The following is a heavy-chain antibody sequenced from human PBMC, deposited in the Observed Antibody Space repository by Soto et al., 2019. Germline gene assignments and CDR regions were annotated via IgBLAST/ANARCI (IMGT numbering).Heavy chain of an antibody. CDR2: IYYSGST. V-gene: IGHV4-30-4*01. D-gene: IGHD3-22*01. Sequence: SETLSLTCTVSGGSISSGDYYWSWIRQPPGKGLEWIGYIYYSGSTYYNPSLKSRVTISVDTSKDQFSLKLSSVTAADTAVYYCAHYYDSSGYYYFDYWGQGTLVTVSS. J-gene: IGHJ4*02. CDR1: GGSISSGDYY. CDR3: AHYYDSSGYYYFDY.